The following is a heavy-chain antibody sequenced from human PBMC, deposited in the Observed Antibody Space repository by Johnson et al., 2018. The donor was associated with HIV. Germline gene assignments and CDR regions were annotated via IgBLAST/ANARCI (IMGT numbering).Heavy chain of an antibody. D-gene: IGHD6-19*01. CDR3: ARAIDQGYSSGWSSDVYDI. J-gene: IGHJ3*02. CDR1: GFTFDDYG. Sequence: VQLVESGGGVVRPGGSLRLSCAASGFTFDDYGMSWVRQAPGKGLEWVSGINWNGGSTGYADSVKGRFTISRDNAKNSLYLQMNSLRVEDTAVYYCARAIDQGYSSGWSSDVYDIWGQGTMVTVSS. CDR2: INWNGGST. V-gene: IGHV3-20*04.